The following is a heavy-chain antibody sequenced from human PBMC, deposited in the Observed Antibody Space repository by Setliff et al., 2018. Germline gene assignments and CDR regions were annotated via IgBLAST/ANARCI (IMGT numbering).Heavy chain of an antibody. CDR3: AKAGSGWYGLGDY. J-gene: IGHJ4*02. Sequence: PGGSLRLSCTTSGFTFGDYAMSWVRQAPGKGLEWVAVIWYDGSNKYYADSVKGRFTISRDNSKNTLYLQMNSLRAEDTAVYYCAKAGSGWYGLGDYWGQGTLVTVSS. V-gene: IGHV3-33*06. CDR1: GFTFGDYA. CDR2: IWYDGSNK. D-gene: IGHD6-19*01.